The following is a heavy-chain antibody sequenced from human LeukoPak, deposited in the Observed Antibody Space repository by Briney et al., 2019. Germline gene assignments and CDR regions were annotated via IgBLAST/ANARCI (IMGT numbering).Heavy chain of an antibody. CDR1: GFSFSGFG. V-gene: IGHV3-48*02. D-gene: IGHD2-21*01. J-gene: IGHJ6*03. Sequence: GGSLRLSCAASGFSFSGFGMNWVRQAPGKGLEWISYIGSSGSAGGNIYYAVSVKGRFTVSRDNAKASLFLQMNSLQDADTAVYYCARAPTPYFTYYMDVWGKGTTVTVSS. CDR3: ARAPTPYFTYYMDV. CDR2: IGSSGSAGGNI.